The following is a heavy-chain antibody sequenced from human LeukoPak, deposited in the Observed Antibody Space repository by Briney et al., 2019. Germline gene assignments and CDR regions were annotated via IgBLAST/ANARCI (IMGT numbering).Heavy chain of an antibody. CDR1: GFTFSSYW. CDR2: IKQDGSDK. J-gene: IGHJ4*02. Sequence: PGGSLRLSCAASGFTFSSYWMSWVRQAPGRGLEWLANIKQDGSDKYYADSVKGRFTISRDNSKNTLYLQMNSLRAEDTAVYYCAKDFLGFLEWLPPDYWGQGTLVTVSS. D-gene: IGHD3-3*02. CDR3: AKDFLGFLEWLPPDY. V-gene: IGHV3-7*01.